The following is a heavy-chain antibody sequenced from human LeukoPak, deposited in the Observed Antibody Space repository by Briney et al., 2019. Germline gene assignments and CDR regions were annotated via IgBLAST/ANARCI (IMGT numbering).Heavy chain of an antibody. D-gene: IGHD3-22*01. J-gene: IGHJ4*02. V-gene: IGHV4-4*02. CDR1: GGSISSSNW. Sequence: PSETLSLTCAVSGGSISSSNWWSWVRQPPGKGLEWIGEIYHSGSTNYNPSLKSRVTISVDKSKNQFSLKLSSVTAADTAVYYCARDLADDSSGYYDYWGQGTLVTVSS. CDR2: IYHSGST. CDR3: ARDLADDSSGYYDY.